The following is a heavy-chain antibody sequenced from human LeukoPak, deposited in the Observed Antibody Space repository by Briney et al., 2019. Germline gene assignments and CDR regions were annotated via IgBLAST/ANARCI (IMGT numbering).Heavy chain of an antibody. V-gene: IGHV4-4*02. CDR2: IYHSGST. CDR1: GGSISSSNW. Sequence: SETLSLTCAVSGGSISSSNWWSWVRQPPGKGLEWIGEIYHSGSTNYNPSLKSRVTISADKSKNQFSLKLSSVTAADTAVYYCARDQKSIGDDAFDIWGQGTMVTVSS. D-gene: IGHD2/OR15-2a*01. J-gene: IGHJ3*02. CDR3: ARDQKSIGDDAFDI.